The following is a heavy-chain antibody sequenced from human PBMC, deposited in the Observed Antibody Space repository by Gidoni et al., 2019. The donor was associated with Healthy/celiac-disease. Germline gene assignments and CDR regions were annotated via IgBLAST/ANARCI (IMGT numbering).Heavy chain of an antibody. CDR1: GFTFSSYA. CDR3: VKDPSSDDYGDVVDY. D-gene: IGHD4-17*01. CDR2: MSSNGGST. V-gene: IGHV3-64D*08. Sequence: EVQLVESGGGLVQPGGSLRLPCSASGFTFSSYAMHWVRQAPGKGLEYVSAMSSNGGSTYYADSVKGRFTISRDNSKNTLYLQMSSLRAEDTAVYYCVKDPSSDDYGDVVDYWGQGTLVTVSS. J-gene: IGHJ4*02.